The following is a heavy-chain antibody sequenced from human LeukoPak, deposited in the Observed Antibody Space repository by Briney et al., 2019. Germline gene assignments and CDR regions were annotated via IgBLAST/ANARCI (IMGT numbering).Heavy chain of an antibody. Sequence: GGSLRLSCAASGFTFSGFGMNWVRQAPGRGLECLSYISSTSRTIYYADSVKGRFTISRDNGKNSLYLQMNSLRAEDTAVYYCAKDRTVSIFGVAIPPYDAFDIWGQGTMVTVSS. J-gene: IGHJ3*02. V-gene: IGHV3-48*01. CDR3: AKDRTVSIFGVAIPPYDAFDI. CDR1: GFTFSGFG. CDR2: ISSTSRTI. D-gene: IGHD3-3*01.